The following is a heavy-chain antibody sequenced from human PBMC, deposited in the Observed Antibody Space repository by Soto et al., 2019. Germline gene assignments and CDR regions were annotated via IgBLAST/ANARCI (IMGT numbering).Heavy chain of an antibody. D-gene: IGHD3-10*01. CDR3: ARWFTSGTFDYYDF. J-gene: IGHJ4*02. CDR2: ITSSTGTT. Sequence: GGSLRLSCAASGFTFSNFAMSWVRHAPGKRLEWVSDITSSTGTTNYADSVKGRFTISRGNAKNTLYLQMNGLRAEDTALYYCARWFTSGTFDYYDFWGQGTQVTVSS. V-gene: IGHV3-23*01. CDR1: GFTFSNFA.